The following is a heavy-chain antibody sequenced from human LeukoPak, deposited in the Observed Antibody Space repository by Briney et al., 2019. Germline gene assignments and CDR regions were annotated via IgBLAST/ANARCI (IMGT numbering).Heavy chain of an antibody. CDR1: GGSISSYY. Sequence: SETLSLTCTVSGGSISSYYWSWIRQPPGKGLEWIGYIYTSGSTNYNPSLKSRVTISVDTSKNQFSLKLSSVTAADTAVYYCARVPPPWSPEPMDVWGKGTTVTISS. D-gene: IGHD1-14*01. J-gene: IGHJ6*03. CDR3: ARVPPPWSPEPMDV. CDR2: IYTSGST. V-gene: IGHV4-4*08.